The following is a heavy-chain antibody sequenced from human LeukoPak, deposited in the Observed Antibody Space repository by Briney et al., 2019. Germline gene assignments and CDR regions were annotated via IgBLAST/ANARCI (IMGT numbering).Heavy chain of an antibody. J-gene: IGHJ4*02. Sequence: SETLSLTCTVSGGSISSSSYYWGWIRQPPGKGLEWIGSIYYSGSTYYNPSLKSRVTISVDTSKNQFSLKLSSVTAADTAVYYCARAGRFWFGELFIDYFDYWGQGTLVTVPS. CDR1: GGSISSSSYY. CDR2: IYYSGST. D-gene: IGHD3-10*01. CDR3: ARAGRFWFGELFIDYFDY. V-gene: IGHV4-39*07.